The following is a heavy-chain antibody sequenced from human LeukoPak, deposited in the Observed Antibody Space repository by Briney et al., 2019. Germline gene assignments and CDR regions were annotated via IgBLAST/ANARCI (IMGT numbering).Heavy chain of an antibody. J-gene: IGHJ4*02. CDR3: ARRRGSYSFDY. CDR1: GFTFSDYY. CDR2: ISSSGSTM. Sequence: GGSLRLSCAASGFTFSDYYMSWIRQAPGKGLEWVSYISSSGSTMYYADSVKGRFTISRDNAKNSLYLQMSSLRAGDTAVYYCARRRGSYSFDYWGQGTLVTVSS. D-gene: IGHD1-26*01. V-gene: IGHV3-11*01.